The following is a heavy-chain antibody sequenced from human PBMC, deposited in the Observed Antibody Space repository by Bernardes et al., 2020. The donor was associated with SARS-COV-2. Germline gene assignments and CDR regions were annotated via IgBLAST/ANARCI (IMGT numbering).Heavy chain of an antibody. CDR3: ARHRGPGSTHVWFGDPHYFDP. J-gene: IGHJ5*02. D-gene: IGHD3-10*01. CDR1: GGSITTTTYH. Sequence: SETLSLTCTVSGGSITTTTYHWGWIRQPPGKELEWIGSIYYSGSTYYNPSLKSRVTISVETSKNHFSLRLTSVTAADTAVYYCARHRGPGSTHVWFGDPHYFDPWGQGALVTVSS. V-gene: IGHV4-39*01. CDR2: IYYSGST.